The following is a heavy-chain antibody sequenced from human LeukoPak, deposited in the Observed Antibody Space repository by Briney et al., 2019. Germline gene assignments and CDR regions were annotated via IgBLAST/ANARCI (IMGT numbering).Heavy chain of an antibody. CDR1: GYSLTSYA. CDR3: ARGGSYYFYNGMDV. Sequence: GASVKVSCKASGYSLTSYAIYWVRQAPGQRLEWLGWINGGNGKTKYSQKFQGRVTITRDTSASTAYMELSSLRSEDTAVYYCARGGSYYFYNGMDVWGQGTTVTVSS. J-gene: IGHJ6*02. V-gene: IGHV1-3*01. D-gene: IGHD1-26*01. CDR2: INGGNGKT.